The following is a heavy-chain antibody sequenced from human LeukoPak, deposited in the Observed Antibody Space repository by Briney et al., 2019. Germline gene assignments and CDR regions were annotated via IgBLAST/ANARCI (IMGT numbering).Heavy chain of an antibody. CDR2: IYYSGST. D-gene: IGHD3-3*01. Sequence: SETLSLTCTVSGGSISSSSYYWGWIRQPPGKGLEWIGSIYYSGSTYYNPSLKSRVTISVDTSKNQFSLKLSSVTAADTAVYYCARDHYDFWSGYPMGGDWFDPWGQGTLVTVSS. J-gene: IGHJ5*02. CDR3: ARDHYDFWSGYPMGGDWFDP. CDR1: GGSISSSSYY. V-gene: IGHV4-39*07.